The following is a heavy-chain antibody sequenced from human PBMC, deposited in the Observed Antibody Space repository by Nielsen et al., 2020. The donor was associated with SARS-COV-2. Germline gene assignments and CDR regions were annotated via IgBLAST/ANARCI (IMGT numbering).Heavy chain of an antibody. J-gene: IGHJ6*02. CDR2: INPNSGGT. CDR1: GYTFTGYY. CDR3: ARVELPPSYYYYGMDV. D-gene: IGHD1-7*01. Sequence: ASVKVSCKASGYTFTGYYMHWVRQAPGHGLEWMGWINPNSGGTNYAQKFQGRVTMTRDTSISTAYMELSRLRSDDTAVYYCARVELPPSYYYYGMDVWGQGTTVTVSS. V-gene: IGHV1-2*02.